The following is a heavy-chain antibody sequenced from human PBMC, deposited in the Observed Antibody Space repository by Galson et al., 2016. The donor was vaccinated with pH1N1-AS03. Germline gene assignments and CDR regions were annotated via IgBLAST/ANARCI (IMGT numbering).Heavy chain of an antibody. V-gene: IGHV3-7*01. Sequence: ETLSLTCTVSGGSVNGYYWTWVRQSPGKGLEWVANIKQDGSDQHYVDSVKGRFIISRDNSKNSLYLQMNSLRVEDTALYYCARYGSSPWFDPWGQGTLVTVSS. CDR3: ARYGSSPWFDP. D-gene: IGHD6-6*01. CDR1: GGSVNGYY. J-gene: IGHJ5*02. CDR2: IKQDGSDQ.